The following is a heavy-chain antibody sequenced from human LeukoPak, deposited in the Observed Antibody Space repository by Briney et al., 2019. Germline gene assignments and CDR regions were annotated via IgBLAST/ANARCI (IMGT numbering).Heavy chain of an antibody. CDR2: IYYSGST. J-gene: IGHJ5*02. CDR1: GGSISSSNYY. Sequence: PSETLSLTCTVSGGSISSSNYYWGWIRQPPGKGLEWIGSIYYSGSTYYNPSLKSRVTISVDTSKNQFSLKLSSVTAADTAVYYCARGSGVTNWFDPWGQGTLVTVSS. CDR3: ARGSGVTNWFDP. D-gene: IGHD3-10*01. V-gene: IGHV4-39*01.